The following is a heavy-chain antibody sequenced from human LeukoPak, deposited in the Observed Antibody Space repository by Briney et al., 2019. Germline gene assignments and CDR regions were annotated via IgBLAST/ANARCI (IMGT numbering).Heavy chain of an antibody. Sequence: SQTLSLTCTVSGGSISSGGYYWSWIRQHPGKGLEWIGYIYYSGSTYYNPSLKSRVTISVDTSKNQFSLKLSSVTAADTAVYYCARLLAGRYFDWLFDYWGQGTLVTVSS. J-gene: IGHJ4*02. CDR2: IYYSGST. D-gene: IGHD3-9*01. CDR1: GGSISSGGYY. V-gene: IGHV4-31*03. CDR3: ARLLAGRYFDWLFDY.